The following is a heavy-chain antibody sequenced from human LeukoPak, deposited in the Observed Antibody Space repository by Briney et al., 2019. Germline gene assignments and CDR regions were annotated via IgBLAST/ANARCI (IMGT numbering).Heavy chain of an antibody. V-gene: IGHV1-69*01. J-gene: IGHJ6*02. CDR3: AREVEAYYYGSGSPAQHLYYYGMDV. D-gene: IGHD3-10*01. Sequence: GSSVKVSCKASGGTFSSYAISWVRQAPGQGLEWMGGIIPIFGTANYAQKFQGRVTITADESTSTAYMELSSLRSEDTAVYYCAREVEAYYYGSGSPAQHLYYYGMDVWGQGTTVTVSS. CDR2: IIPIFGTA. CDR1: GGTFSSYA.